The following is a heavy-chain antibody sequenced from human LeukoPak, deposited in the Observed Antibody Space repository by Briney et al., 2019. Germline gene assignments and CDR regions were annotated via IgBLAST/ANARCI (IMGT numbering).Heavy chain of an antibody. Sequence: ASVKVSCKASGYTFTSYGISWVRQAPGQGLEWMGWISAYNGNTNYAQKFQGSVTMTRDTSTSTVYMELSSLRSEDTAVYYCARGGPQIVVVPAAMREFDYWGQGTLVTVSS. J-gene: IGHJ4*02. D-gene: IGHD2-2*01. V-gene: IGHV1-18*01. CDR3: ARGGPQIVVVPAAMREFDY. CDR2: ISAYNGNT. CDR1: GYTFTSYG.